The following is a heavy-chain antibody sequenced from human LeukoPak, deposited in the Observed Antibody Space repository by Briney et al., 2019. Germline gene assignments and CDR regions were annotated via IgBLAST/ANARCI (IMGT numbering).Heavy chain of an antibody. Sequence: SETLSLTCTVSGGSISSYYWSWIRQPPGKGLELIGYIYYSGNTNYNPSLKSRVTISVDTSKNQFSLKLSSVTAADTAVSYCARDRADYGDKYYFDCWGQGTLVTVSP. D-gene: IGHD4-17*01. J-gene: IGHJ4*02. CDR1: GGSISSYY. CDR3: ARDRADYGDKYYFDC. CDR2: IYYSGNT. V-gene: IGHV4-59*01.